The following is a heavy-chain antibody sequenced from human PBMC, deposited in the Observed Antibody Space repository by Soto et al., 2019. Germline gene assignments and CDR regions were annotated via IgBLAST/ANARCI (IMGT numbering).Heavy chain of an antibody. Sequence: LSLTCAVYGGSFSGYYWSWIRQPPGKGLEWIGEINHSGSTNYNPSLKSRDTISVNTSKNQFSLKLSSVTAADTAVYYCARDYYGSGSYYFDYWGQGTLVTVSS. J-gene: IGHJ4*02. D-gene: IGHD3-10*01. CDR1: GGSFSGYY. CDR3: ARDYYGSGSYYFDY. V-gene: IGHV4-34*01. CDR2: INHSGST.